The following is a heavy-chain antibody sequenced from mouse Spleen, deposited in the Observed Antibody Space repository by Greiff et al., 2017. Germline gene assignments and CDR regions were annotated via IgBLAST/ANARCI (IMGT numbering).Heavy chain of an antibody. Sequence: QVQLQQSGAELARPGASVKLSCKASGYTFTSYGISWVKQRTGQGLEWIGEIYPRSGNTYYNEKFKGKATLTADKSSSTAYMELRSLTSEDSAVYFCARCDYDGDPYYAMDYWGQGTSVTVSS. CDR1: GYTFTSYG. J-gene: IGHJ4*01. D-gene: IGHD2-4*01. CDR3: ARCDYDGDPYYAMDY. V-gene: IGHV1-81*01. CDR2: IYPRSGNT.